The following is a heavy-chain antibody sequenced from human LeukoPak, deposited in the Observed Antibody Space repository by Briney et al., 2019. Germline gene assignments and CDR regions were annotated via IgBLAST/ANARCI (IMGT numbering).Heavy chain of an antibody. CDR1: GASVSSSNYY. CDR2: IFYSGST. CDR3: ATRRSGSHPYY. V-gene: IGHV4-39*01. D-gene: IGHD1-26*01. J-gene: IGHJ4*02. Sequence: SETLPLTCTVSGASVSSSNYYWEWIRQPPGKGLEWVGSIFYSGSTSYNPSLKSRVTMSVDTSKNQFSLRLNSVTATDTAVYYCATRRSGSHPYYWGQGTLVTVSS.